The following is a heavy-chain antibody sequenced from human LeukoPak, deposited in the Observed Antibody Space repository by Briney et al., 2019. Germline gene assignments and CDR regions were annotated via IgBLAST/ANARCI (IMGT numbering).Heavy chain of an antibody. CDR2: ISGSGGST. V-gene: IGHV3-23*01. Sequence: GGSLRLSCPASGFTFSSYAMSWVRQAPGKGLEWVSAISGSGGSTYYADSVKGRFTISRDNSKNTLYLQMDSLRAEDTAVYYCANGYYYDRSGYHSAVDIWGQGTMVTVSS. D-gene: IGHD3-22*01. J-gene: IGHJ3*02. CDR3: ANGYYYDRSGYHSAVDI. CDR1: GFTFSSYA.